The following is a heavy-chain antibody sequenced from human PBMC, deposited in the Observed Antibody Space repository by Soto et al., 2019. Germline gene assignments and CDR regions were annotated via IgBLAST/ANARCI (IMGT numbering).Heavy chain of an antibody. CDR3: ARAAYSGSYQGYFDY. V-gene: IGHV6-1*01. J-gene: IGHJ4*02. CDR1: GDSVSSNSAT. CDR2: TYYRSKWYS. D-gene: IGHD1-26*01. Sequence: SQTLSLTYAISGDSVSSNSATWNWIRQSPSRGLEWLGRTYYRSKWYSDYAVSVKSRITINPDTSKNQFSLQLNSVTPEDTAVYYCARAAYSGSYQGYFDYWGQGTLVTVSS.